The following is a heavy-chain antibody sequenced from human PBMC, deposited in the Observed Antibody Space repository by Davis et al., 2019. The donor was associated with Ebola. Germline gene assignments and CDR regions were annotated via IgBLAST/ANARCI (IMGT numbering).Heavy chain of an antibody. Sequence: MPGGSLRLSCSVSGGSISSYYWSWIRQPPGKGLEWIGYIYYSGSTNYNPSLKSRVTISVDTSKNQFSLKLSSVTAADTAVYYCARDRSLYCSSTSCSTYGMDVWGQGTTVTVSS. J-gene: IGHJ6*02. D-gene: IGHD2-2*01. CDR2: IYYSGST. V-gene: IGHV4-59*12. CDR3: ARDRSLYCSSTSCSTYGMDV. CDR1: GGSISSYY.